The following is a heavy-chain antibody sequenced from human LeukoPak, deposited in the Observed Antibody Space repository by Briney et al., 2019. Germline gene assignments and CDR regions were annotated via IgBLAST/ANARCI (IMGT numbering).Heavy chain of an antibody. J-gene: IGHJ4*02. Sequence: PGGSLRLSCAASGFTFSNYGLHWVRQAPGKGLEWVALLVYDGFYKYYADSVKGRFTISRDNSKNTLYLQMNSLRAEDTAVYYCAKDLRFGDSPGNRFDYWGQGTLVTVSS. D-gene: IGHD3-10*01. V-gene: IGHV3-33*03. CDR2: LVYDGFYK. CDR1: GFTFSNYG. CDR3: AKDLRFGDSPGNRFDY.